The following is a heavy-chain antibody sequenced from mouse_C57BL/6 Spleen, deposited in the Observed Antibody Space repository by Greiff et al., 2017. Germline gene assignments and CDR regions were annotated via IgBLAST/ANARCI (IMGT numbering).Heavy chain of an antibody. CDR1: GYTFTSYW. CDR2: IYPGDGDT. J-gene: IGHJ1*03. D-gene: IGHD3-3*01. V-gene: IGHV1-80*01. CDR3: ARGTGYFDV. Sequence: VQLQQPGTELVKPGASVKLSCKASGYTFTSYWMHWVKQRPGKGLEWIGQIYPGDGDTNYNGKFKGKATLTADKSSSTAYMQLSSLTSEDSAVYFCARGTGYFDVWGTGTTVTVSS.